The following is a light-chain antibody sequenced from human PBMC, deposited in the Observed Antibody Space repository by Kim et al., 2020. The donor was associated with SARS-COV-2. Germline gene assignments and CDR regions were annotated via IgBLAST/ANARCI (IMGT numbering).Light chain of an antibody. CDR1: QDIRDY. V-gene: IGKV1-33*01. CDR3: QQYENLPRT. J-gene: IGKJ2*01. CDR2: EAS. Sequence: ASVGDTVTITCQASQDIRDYLNWYQQKPGKAPNLLMYEASTLQTGVPSRFRGSGSGTHFTFTINNLQPEDIATYYCQQYENLPRTFGQGTKLEI.